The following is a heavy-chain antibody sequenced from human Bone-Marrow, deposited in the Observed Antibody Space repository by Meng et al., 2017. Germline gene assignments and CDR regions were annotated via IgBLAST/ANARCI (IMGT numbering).Heavy chain of an antibody. CDR1: GYTFTGYY. CDR2: INPNSGGT. V-gene: IGHV1-2*06. D-gene: IGHD4-17*01. CDR3: ARLHGDQTDSYDAFDI. J-gene: IGHJ3*02. Sequence: ASVKVSCKTSGYTFTGYYMHWVRQAPGQGLEWMGRINPNSGGTNYAQKFQGRVTMTRDTSISTAYMELSRLRSDDTAVYCCARLHGDQTDSYDAFDIWGQGTMVTVSS.